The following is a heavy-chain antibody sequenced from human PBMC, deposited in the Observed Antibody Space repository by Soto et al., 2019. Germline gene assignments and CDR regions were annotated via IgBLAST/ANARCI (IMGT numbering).Heavy chain of an antibody. V-gene: IGHV1-58*02. CDR3: SADHPHTAIGWPV. CDR1: GFDFGSFG. Sequence: QMQLVQSAPEVKKPGTSVRVSCKASGFDFGSFGIQFLRQTRGRGLEWIGWIVVASGRTNYARQFQGRVAFSRDMSSTTAYMDLYDLKSDDTAVYFCSADHPHTAIGWPVWGLGTTVTVSS. CDR2: IVVASGRT. J-gene: IGHJ6*02.